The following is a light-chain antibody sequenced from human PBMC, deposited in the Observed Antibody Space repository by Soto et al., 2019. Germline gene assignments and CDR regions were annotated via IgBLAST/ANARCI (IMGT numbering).Light chain of an antibody. J-gene: IGKJ4*01. CDR2: DVF. CDR1: QSVGAA. CDR3: QQRNSWPLT. Sequence: EIVLTQSPATLSLSPGDRATLSCRASQSVGAALGWYQQKRGQPPRLLIYDVFNRATAIPARFIASGSGTDFTLTIISLEREDFAVYYCQQRNSWPLTFGVGTKVEIK. V-gene: IGKV3-11*01.